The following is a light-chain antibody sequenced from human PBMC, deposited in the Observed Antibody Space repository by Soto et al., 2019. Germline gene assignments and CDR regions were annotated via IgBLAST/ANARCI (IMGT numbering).Light chain of an antibody. CDR3: SSYTGGNPSYV. J-gene: IGLJ1*01. Sequence: QSVLAQPPSASGSPGQSVTISCTGTSSDVGGYDYVSWYQQHPGKAPKLMIYEVTIRPSGVSDRFSGSKSGNTASLTVSGLQSEDEADYYCSSYTGGNPSYVSGPGTNVTVL. V-gene: IGLV2-8*01. CDR1: SSDVGGYDY. CDR2: EVT.